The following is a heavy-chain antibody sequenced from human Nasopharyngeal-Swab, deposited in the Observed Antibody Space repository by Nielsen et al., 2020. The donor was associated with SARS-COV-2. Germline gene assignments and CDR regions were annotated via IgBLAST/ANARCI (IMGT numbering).Heavy chain of an antibody. CDR2: ISSSSSTI. CDR3: ARDAGGAWIQLWTDYYYYGMDV. D-gene: IGHD5-18*01. J-gene: IGHJ6*02. CDR1: GFTFSSYS. Sequence: GGSLRLSCAAPGFTFSSYSMNWVRQAPGKGLEWVSYISSSSSTIYYADSVKGRFTISRDNAKNSLYLQMNSLRDEDTAVYYCARDAGGAWIQLWTDYYYYGMDVWGQGTTVTVSS. V-gene: IGHV3-48*02.